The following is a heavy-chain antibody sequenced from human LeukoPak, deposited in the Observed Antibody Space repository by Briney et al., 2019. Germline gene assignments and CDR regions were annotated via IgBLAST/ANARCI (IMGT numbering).Heavy chain of an antibody. J-gene: IGHJ4*02. CDR1: GFTFSSYA. CDR2: ISYDGSNK. D-gene: IGHD1-1*01. Sequence: GRSLRLSCAASGFTFSSYAMHWVRQAPGKGLEWVAVISYDGSNKYYADSVEGRFTISRDNAKNSLFLQMNSLRVEDTAAYYCARVQLERLDYWGQGTLVTVSS. V-gene: IGHV3-30-3*01. CDR3: ARVQLERLDY.